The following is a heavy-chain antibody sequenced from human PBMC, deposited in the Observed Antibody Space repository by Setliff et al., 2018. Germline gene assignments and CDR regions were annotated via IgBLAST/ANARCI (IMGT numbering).Heavy chain of an antibody. Sequence: PSETLSLTCTVSGGSISSYYWSWIRQPPGKGLEWIGYIYYSGSTNYNPSLKSRVTISVDTSKNQFSLKLSSATAADTAVYYCARGGWDYHFDYWGQGTLVTVSS. V-gene: IGHV4-59*01. CDR2: IYYSGST. CDR3: ARGGWDYHFDY. J-gene: IGHJ4*02. CDR1: GGSISSYY. D-gene: IGHD6-19*01.